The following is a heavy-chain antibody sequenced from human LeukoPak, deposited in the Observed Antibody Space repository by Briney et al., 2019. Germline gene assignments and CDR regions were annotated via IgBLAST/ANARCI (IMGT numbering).Heavy chain of an antibody. Sequence: SVTVSCKASGGTFSSYAISWVRQAPGQGLEWMGRIIPILGIANYAQKFQGRVMITADKSTSTAYMELSSLRAEDTAVYYCARGLAQYDYVWGSYPPGEGYFDYWGQGTLVTVSS. V-gene: IGHV1-69*04. CDR2: IIPILGIA. J-gene: IGHJ4*02. CDR1: GGTFSSYA. D-gene: IGHD3-16*02. CDR3: ARGLAQYDYVWGSYPPGEGYFDY.